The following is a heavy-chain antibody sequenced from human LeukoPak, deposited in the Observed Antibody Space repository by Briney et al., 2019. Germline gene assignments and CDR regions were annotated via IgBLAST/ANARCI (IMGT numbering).Heavy chain of an antibody. V-gene: IGHV5-51*01. D-gene: IGHD3-22*01. CDR1: GYSFTSYW. J-gene: IGHJ4*02. CDR2: IYPGDSDT. Sequence: GESLKIPCKGSGYSFTSYWIGWVRQMPGKGLEWMGIIYPGDSDTRYSPSFQGQVTISADKSISTAYLQWSSLKASDTAMYYCARWEDSRGYYSYYFDYWGQGTLVTVSS. CDR3: ARWEDSRGYYSYYFDY.